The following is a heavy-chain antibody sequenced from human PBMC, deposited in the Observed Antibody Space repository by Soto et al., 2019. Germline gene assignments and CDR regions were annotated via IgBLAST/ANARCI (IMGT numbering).Heavy chain of an antibody. Sequence: EVQLVESGGGLVKPGGSLRLSCAASGFTFSNAWMNWVRQAPGKGLEWVGRIKSKTDGGTTDYAAPVKGRFTISRDDSKTTLYLQMNSLKTEDTAVYYCTTTTVVTRDWYFDLWGRGTLVTVSS. CDR3: TTTTVVTRDWYFDL. V-gene: IGHV3-15*07. D-gene: IGHD4-17*01. CDR2: IKSKTDGGTT. J-gene: IGHJ2*01. CDR1: GFTFSNAW.